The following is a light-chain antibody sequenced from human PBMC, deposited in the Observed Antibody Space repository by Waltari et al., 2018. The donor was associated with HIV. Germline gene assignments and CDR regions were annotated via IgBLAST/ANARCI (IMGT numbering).Light chain of an antibody. CDR1: QSVSSY. V-gene: IGKV3-11*01. J-gene: IGKJ5*01. CDR3: QQRSNWAPT. Sequence: EIVLTQFPATLSLSSGERATLSCRASQSVSSYLAWYQQKPGQAPRLLIYDASNRAAGIPARFSGSGSGTDFTLTISSLETEDFAVYYCQQRSNWAPTFGQGTRLDIK. CDR2: DAS.